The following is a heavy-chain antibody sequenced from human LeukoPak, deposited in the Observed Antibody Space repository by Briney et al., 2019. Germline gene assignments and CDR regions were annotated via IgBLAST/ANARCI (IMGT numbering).Heavy chain of an antibody. Sequence: SQTLSLTCTVSGGSISSGSYYWSWIRQPAGKGLEWIGRIYTSGSTNYNPSLKSRVTISVDTPKNQFSLKLSSVTAADTAVYYCARDRPDTAMVRPYYYYYYMDVWGKGTTVTVSS. D-gene: IGHD5-18*01. CDR1: GGSISSGSYY. V-gene: IGHV4-61*02. CDR2: IYTSGST. J-gene: IGHJ6*03. CDR3: ARDRPDTAMVRPYYYYYYMDV.